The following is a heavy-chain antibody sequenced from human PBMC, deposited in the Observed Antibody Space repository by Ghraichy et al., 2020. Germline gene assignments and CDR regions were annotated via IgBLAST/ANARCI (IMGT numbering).Heavy chain of an antibody. D-gene: IGHD2/OR15-2a*01. CDR1: GFTFSIYA. V-gene: IGHV3-23*01. CDR3: AKEIVGGAFDI. Sequence: GGSLRLSCAASGFTFSIYAMNWVRQAPGKRLEWVSTISGSGGSTYYADSVKGRFTISRDNSKNTLYLQMNSLRAEDTAVYYCAKEIVGGAFDIWGHGTMVTVSS. J-gene: IGHJ3*02. CDR2: ISGSGGST.